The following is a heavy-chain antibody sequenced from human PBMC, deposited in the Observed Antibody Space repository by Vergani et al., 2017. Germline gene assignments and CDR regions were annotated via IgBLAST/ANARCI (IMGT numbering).Heavy chain of an antibody. CDR3: ARSDYGDTAGEYFQH. J-gene: IGHJ1*01. Sequence: QVQLVQPGVEVKKPGASVKVSCKTSGYTFISYGISWVRQAPGQGLEWMGWISVNNGNTNYAQKFQGRVTMTTDTSTSTAYMEVRSLRSDDTAVYYCARSDYGDTAGEYFQHWGQGTLVNVSS. CDR2: ISVNNGNT. CDR1: GYTFISYG. D-gene: IGHD4-17*01. V-gene: IGHV1-18*01.